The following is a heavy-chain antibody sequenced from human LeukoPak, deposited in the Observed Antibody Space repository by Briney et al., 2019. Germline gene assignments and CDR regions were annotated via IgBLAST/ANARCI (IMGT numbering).Heavy chain of an antibody. Sequence: GGSLRLSCAASGFTFSSYSMNWVRQAPGKGLEWVSYISGSSSTIYYADSVKGRFTISRDNAKNSLYLQMNSLRAEDTAVYYCARDSTGYYGSGSYFLSGWGQGTLVTVSS. CDR3: ARDSTGYYGSGSYFLSG. CDR2: ISGSSSTI. J-gene: IGHJ4*02. D-gene: IGHD3-10*01. V-gene: IGHV3-48*01. CDR1: GFTFSSYS.